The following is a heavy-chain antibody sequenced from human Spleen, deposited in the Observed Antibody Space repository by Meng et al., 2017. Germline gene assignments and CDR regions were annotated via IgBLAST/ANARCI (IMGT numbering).Heavy chain of an antibody. Sequence: GSLRLSCTVSGYSISSGYYWGWIRQPPGKGLEWIGSIYHSGSTYYNPSLKSRVTISVDTSKNQFSLKLSSVTAADTAVYYCASLQANYYGSGRYFIGAGAFDIWGQGKTV. J-gene: IGHJ3*02. V-gene: IGHV4-38-2*02. D-gene: IGHD3-10*01. CDR2: IYHSGST. CDR1: GYSISSGYY. CDR3: ASLQANYYGSGRYFIGAGAFDI.